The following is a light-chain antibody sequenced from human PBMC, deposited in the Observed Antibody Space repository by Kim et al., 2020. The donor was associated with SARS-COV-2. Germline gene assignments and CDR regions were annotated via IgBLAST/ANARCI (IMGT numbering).Light chain of an antibody. CDR2: GAS. CDR3: QQYGSSPYT. Sequence: EIVLTQSPGTLSLSPGERGTLSCRASQSVSRSYLAWYQQKPGQAPRLLIYGASSRATGIPDRFSGSGSGTDFTLTISRLEPEDFAVYYCQQYGSSPYTFGHGTKVEIK. CDR1: QSVSRSY. V-gene: IGKV3-20*01. J-gene: IGKJ2*01.